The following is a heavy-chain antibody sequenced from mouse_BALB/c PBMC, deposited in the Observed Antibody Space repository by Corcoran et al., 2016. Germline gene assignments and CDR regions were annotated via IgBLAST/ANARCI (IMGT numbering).Heavy chain of an antibody. J-gene: IGHJ2*01. CDR1: GYSITSGSY. Sequence: DVQLQESGPGLVKPSQSLSLTCSVTGYSITSGSYWNWIRQFPGNKLEWLGYISYDGSNNYNPSINKRISITRDTSKNQFFLKLNSVTTEDTATYYCARAFGNYGDYWGQGTTLTVSS. CDR3: ARAFGNYGDY. CDR2: ISYDGSN. D-gene: IGHD1-1*02. V-gene: IGHV3-6*02.